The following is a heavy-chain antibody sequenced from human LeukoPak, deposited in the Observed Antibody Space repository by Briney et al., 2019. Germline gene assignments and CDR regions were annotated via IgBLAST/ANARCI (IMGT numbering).Heavy chain of an antibody. J-gene: IGHJ4*02. CDR2: IYSTGST. CDR3: ARAESATAGAIAH. CDR1: GGSVSSGSYY. V-gene: IGHV4-61*01. Sequence: SETLSLTCTVSGGSVSSGSYYWNWIRQPPGKGLEWIGYIYSTGSTNYNPSLKSRVTISVDTSKNQFSLSLSSVTAADTAVYYCARAESATAGAIAHWGQGTLVTVSS. D-gene: IGHD6-13*01.